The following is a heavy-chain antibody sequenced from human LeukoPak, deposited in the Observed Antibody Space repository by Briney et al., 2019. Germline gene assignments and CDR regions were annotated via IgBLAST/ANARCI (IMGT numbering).Heavy chain of an antibody. V-gene: IGHV1-24*01. CDR2: FDPEDGET. Sequence: GASVKVSCKVSGYTLTELSMHWVRQAPGKGLEWMGGFDPEDGETIYAQKFQGRVTMTEDTSTDTAYMELSSLRSEDTAVYYCKQLLLYPVQNDYWGQGTLVTVSS. CDR1: GYTLTELS. J-gene: IGHJ4*02. CDR3: KQLLLYPVQNDY. D-gene: IGHD2-2*02.